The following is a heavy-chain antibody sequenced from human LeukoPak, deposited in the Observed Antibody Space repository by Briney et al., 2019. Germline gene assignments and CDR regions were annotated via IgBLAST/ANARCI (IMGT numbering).Heavy chain of an antibody. J-gene: IGHJ6*02. CDR3: AREELAPNYYGFDV. V-gene: IGHV3-66*01. Sequence: GGSLKLSCAASGFTFSSNYMSWVRQAPGKGLEWVSVIYSGCSTYYADSAKGRFTISRDNSKNSLYLQMNGLRAEDTAVYYCAREELAPNYYGFDVWGQGTTVTVSS. CDR2: IYSGCST. CDR1: GFTFSSNY. D-gene: IGHD1-7*01.